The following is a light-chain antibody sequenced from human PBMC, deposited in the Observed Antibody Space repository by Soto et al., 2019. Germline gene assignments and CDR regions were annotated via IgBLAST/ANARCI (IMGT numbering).Light chain of an antibody. Sequence: QSALTQPRSVSGSPGQSVTISCTGTSSDVGDYNYVSWYQQHPGKAPKLMIYDVNKRPSGVPDRFSGSKSGNTASLTISGLQAEDEADYYCCSYAGSYTEIFGGGTKLTVL. J-gene: IGLJ2*01. CDR1: SSDVGDYNY. CDR3: CSYAGSYTEI. V-gene: IGLV2-11*01. CDR2: DVN.